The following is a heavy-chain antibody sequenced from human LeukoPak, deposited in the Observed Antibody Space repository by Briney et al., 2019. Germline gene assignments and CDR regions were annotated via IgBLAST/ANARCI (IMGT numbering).Heavy chain of an antibody. J-gene: IGHJ4*02. D-gene: IGHD6-19*01. CDR2: INHSEST. V-gene: IGHV4-34*01. CDR3: ARARGAMAIDY. Sequence: SETLSLTCAVYGGTFSGYYWTWIRQPPGKGLEWIGEINHSESTTCNPSLKSRVTIPVDTSKNQFSLKLTSVTAADTAVYYCARARGAMAIDYWGQGTLVTVSS. CDR1: GGTFSGYY.